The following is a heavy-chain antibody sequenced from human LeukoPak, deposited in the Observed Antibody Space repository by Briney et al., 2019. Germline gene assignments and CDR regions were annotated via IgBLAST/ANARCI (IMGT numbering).Heavy chain of an antibody. CDR2: IRYDGSNK. J-gene: IGHJ6*03. CDR3: ARLRSWTGYYYYMDV. CDR1: GFTFSSYG. Sequence: GGSLRLSCAASGFTFSSYGMHWVRQAPGKGLEWVAFIRYDGSNKYYADSVKGRFTISRDNSKNTLYLQMNSLRAEDTAVYYCARLRSWTGYYYYMDVWGKGTTVTVSS. D-gene: IGHD6-13*01. V-gene: IGHV3-30*02.